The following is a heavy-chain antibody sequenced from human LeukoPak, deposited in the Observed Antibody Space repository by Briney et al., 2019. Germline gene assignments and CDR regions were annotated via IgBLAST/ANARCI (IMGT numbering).Heavy chain of an antibody. Sequence: SQTLSLTCAISGDSVSGKSVAWNWIRQSPSRGLEWLGRTFYRSKWSSEYATSMKGRITINPDTSKNQFSLQLISVTPEDTAVYYCARGDGPIHGRYYFDYWGQGTLITVSS. J-gene: IGHJ4*02. V-gene: IGHV6-1*01. D-gene: IGHD3-10*01. CDR2: TFYRSKWSS. CDR1: GDSVSGKSVA. CDR3: ARGDGPIHGRYYFDY.